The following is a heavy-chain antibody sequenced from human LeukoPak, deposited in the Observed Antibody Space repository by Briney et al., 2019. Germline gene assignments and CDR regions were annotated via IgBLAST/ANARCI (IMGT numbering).Heavy chain of an antibody. CDR2: ISAYNGNT. V-gene: IGHV1-18*01. Sequence: ASVKVSCKASGYTFTSYGISWVRQAPGQGLEWMGWISAYNGNTNYAQKLQGRVTMTTGTSTSTAYMELRSLRSDDTAVYYCARDWLGSSWYDAFDIWGQGTMVTVSS. D-gene: IGHD6-13*01. J-gene: IGHJ3*02. CDR3: ARDWLGSSWYDAFDI. CDR1: GYTFTSYG.